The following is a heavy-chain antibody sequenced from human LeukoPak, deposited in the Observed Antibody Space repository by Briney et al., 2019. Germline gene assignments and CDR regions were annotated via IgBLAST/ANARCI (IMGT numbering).Heavy chain of an antibody. D-gene: IGHD5-18*01. V-gene: IGHV4-34*01. CDR3: ARAGPRRIQLWLRSLHYYGMDV. CDR2: INHSGST. Sequence: SETLSLTCAVYGGSFSGYYWSWIRQPPGKGLEWIGEINHSGSTNYNPSLKSRVTISVDTSKNQFSLKLSSVTAADTAAYYCARAGPRRIQLWLRSLHYYGMDVWGQGTTVTVSS. J-gene: IGHJ6*02. CDR1: GGSFSGYY.